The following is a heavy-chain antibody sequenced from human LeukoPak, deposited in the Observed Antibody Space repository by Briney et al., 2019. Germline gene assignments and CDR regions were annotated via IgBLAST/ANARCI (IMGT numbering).Heavy chain of an antibody. Sequence: SETLSLTCSVSGDSISSARYYWSWIRQPAGKGQEWIGRIYTSGSTDYHPSLKSRVTISVDKSKNQFSLKLSSVTAADTAVYYCSESRRSFDWFDPWGQGTLVTVSS. V-gene: IGHV4-61*02. J-gene: IGHJ5*02. CDR1: GDSISSARYY. D-gene: IGHD3-9*01. CDR2: IYTSGST. CDR3: SESRRSFDWFDP.